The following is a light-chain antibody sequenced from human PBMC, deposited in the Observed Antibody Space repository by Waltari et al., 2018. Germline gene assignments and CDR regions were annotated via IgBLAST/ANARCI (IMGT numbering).Light chain of an antibody. J-gene: IGLJ2*01. CDR1: SSDSGGYNY. CDR3: SSFTSSTTGI. Sequence: SALTQPDSVSGSPGQSITIHCSGISSDSGGYNYVSWYQQHPGEAPKVIIYDVTNRPSGVSNRFSGSKSGSSASLTISGLQPEDEADYYCSSFTSSTTGIFGGGTKLTVL. V-gene: IGLV2-14*03. CDR2: DVT.